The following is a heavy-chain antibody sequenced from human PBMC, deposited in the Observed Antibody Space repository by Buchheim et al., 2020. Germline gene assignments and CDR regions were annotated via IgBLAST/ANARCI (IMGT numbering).Heavy chain of an antibody. CDR1: GFTFSSYS. D-gene: IGHD3-16*01. V-gene: IGHV3-48*04. Sequence: EVQLVESGGGLVQPGGSLRLSCAASGFTFSSYSMNWVRQAPGKGLEWVSYISSSSSTIYCGYSVKGRFSISRAHAKNSLYLQMNSLRAENTAVYYCATPSYEYVWGSYYRYWGQGTL. J-gene: IGHJ4*02. CDR2: ISSSSSTI. CDR3: ATPSYEYVWGSYYRY.